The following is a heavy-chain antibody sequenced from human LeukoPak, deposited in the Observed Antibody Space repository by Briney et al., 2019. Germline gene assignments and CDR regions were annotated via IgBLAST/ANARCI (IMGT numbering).Heavy chain of an antibody. V-gene: IGHV1-8*01. CDR2: MNPNSGNT. D-gene: IGHD2-15*01. CDR3: ARWRYCSGGSCHTGHYYYYGMDV. J-gene: IGHJ6*02. CDR1: GYTFTSYD. Sequence: ASVQVSCKASGYTFTSYDINWVRQATGQGLEWMGWMNPNSGNTGYAQKFQGRVTMTRNTSISTAYMELSSLRSEDTAVYYCARWRYCSGGSCHTGHYYYYGMDVWGQGTTVTVSS.